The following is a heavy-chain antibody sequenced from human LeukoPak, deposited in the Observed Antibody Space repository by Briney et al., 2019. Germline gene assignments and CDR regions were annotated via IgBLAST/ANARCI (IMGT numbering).Heavy chain of an antibody. CDR3: ARDYSEDAYPYYFDY. CDR2: IYSSGGA. CDR1: GGSISNYY. Sequence: SETLSLTCTVSGGSISNYYWNWIRQPAGKGLEWIGRIYSSGGANYNPSLKSRVTLSLDTSKNQFSLKLSSVTAADTAVYCCARDYSEDAYPYYFDYWGQGTLVTVSS. J-gene: IGHJ4*02. V-gene: IGHV4-4*07. D-gene: IGHD2-21*01.